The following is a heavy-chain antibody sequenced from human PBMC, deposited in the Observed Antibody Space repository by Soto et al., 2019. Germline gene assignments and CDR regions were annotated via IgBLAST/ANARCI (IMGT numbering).Heavy chain of an antibody. Sequence: VASVKVSCKASGYTFTGYYMHWVRQAPGQGLEWMGWINPNSGGTNYAQKFQGWVTMTRDTSISTAYMELSRLRSDDTAVYYCARDWVNGSGIYYGMDVWGQGTTVTVYS. J-gene: IGHJ6*02. CDR1: GYTFTGYY. CDR3: ARDWVNGSGIYYGMDV. V-gene: IGHV1-2*04. CDR2: INPNSGGT. D-gene: IGHD3-10*01.